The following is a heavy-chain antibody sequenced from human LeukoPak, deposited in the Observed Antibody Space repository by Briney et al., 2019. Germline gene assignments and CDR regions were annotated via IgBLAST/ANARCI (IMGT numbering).Heavy chain of an antibody. J-gene: IGHJ4*02. CDR1: GFTFSSYA. V-gene: IGHV3-23*01. Sequence: GGPLRLSCAASGFTFSSYAMSWVRQAPGKGLEWVSAISGSGGSTYYADSVKGRFTISRDNSKNTLYLQMNSLRAEDTAVYYCARGYYDILTGSYYFDYWGQGTLVTVSS. CDR2: ISGSGGST. CDR3: ARGYYDILTGSYYFDY. D-gene: IGHD3-9*01.